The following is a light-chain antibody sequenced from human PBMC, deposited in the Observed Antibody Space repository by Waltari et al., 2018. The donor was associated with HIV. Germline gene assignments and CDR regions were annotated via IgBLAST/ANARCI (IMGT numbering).Light chain of an antibody. J-gene: IGLJ2*01. CDR1: SSNIGAGYD. CDR3: QSFDTSLSGSRV. Sequence: QSVLTQPPSVSGAPGQRVTVSCAGSSSNIGAGYDVHWYQQFPGAAPNLLIYVNTNRPSGVADRFSGSKSGTSASLAITGLQAEDEAFYYGQSFDTSLSGSRVFGGGTKVTVL. CDR2: VNT. V-gene: IGLV1-40*01.